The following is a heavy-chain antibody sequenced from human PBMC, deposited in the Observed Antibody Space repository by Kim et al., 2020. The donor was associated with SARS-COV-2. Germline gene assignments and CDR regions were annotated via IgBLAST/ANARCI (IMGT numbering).Heavy chain of an antibody. D-gene: IGHD5-12*01. CDR1: GGSISSGSYY. CDR3: ARGSLELSGHDTTDY. Sequence: SETLSLTCTVSGGSISSGSYYWSWIRQPAGKGLEWIGRIYNSGYTNYNPSLKSRVTISRETSKNQFFLNLRSVTAADTAIYYCARGSLELSGHDTTDYWGQGTLVTVSS. V-gene: IGHV4-61*02. J-gene: IGHJ4*02. CDR2: IYNSGYT.